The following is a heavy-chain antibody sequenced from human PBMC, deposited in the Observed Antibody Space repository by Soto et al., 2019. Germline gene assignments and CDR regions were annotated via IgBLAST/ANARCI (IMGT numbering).Heavy chain of an antibody. Sequence: EVQLLESGGGLVQPGGSLRLSCAASGFTFSSYAMSWVRQAPGKGLEWVSAISGSGGSTYYADSVKGRFTISRDNSKNTLYLQMNSLRAEDTAVYYCAKDRRDIVVVPAAGGPAIDYWGQGTLVTVSS. J-gene: IGHJ4*02. CDR2: ISGSGGST. CDR3: AKDRRDIVVVPAAGGPAIDY. D-gene: IGHD2-2*01. CDR1: GFTFSSYA. V-gene: IGHV3-23*01.